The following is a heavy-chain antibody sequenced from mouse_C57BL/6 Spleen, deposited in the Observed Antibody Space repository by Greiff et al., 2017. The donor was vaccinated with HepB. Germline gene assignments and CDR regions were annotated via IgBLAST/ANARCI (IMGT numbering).Heavy chain of an antibody. CDR1: GYAFTNYL. Sequence: QVQLQQSGAELVRPGTSVKVSCKASGYAFTNYLIEWVKQRPGQGLEWIGVINPGSGGTNYNEKFKGKATLTADKSSSTAYMQLSSLTSEDSAVYFYARSRGYNSSGHYFDYWGQGTTLTVSS. CDR2: INPGSGGT. CDR3: ARSRGYNSSGHYFDY. V-gene: IGHV1-54*01. D-gene: IGHD1-1*01. J-gene: IGHJ2*01.